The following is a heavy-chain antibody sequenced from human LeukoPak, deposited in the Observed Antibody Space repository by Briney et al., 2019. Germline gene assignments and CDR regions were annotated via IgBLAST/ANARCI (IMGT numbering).Heavy chain of an antibody. V-gene: IGHV1-18*01. J-gene: IGHJ6*03. Sequence: ASVKVSCKASGYTFTSYGISWVRQAPGQGLEWMGWISAYNGNTNYAQKLQGRVTMTTDTSTSTAYMELRSLRSDDTAVYYCARGIKVAGTGYYYYYIDVWGKGTTVTVSS. CDR2: ISAYNGNT. CDR3: ARGIKVAGTGYYYYYIDV. D-gene: IGHD6-19*01. CDR1: GYTFTSYG.